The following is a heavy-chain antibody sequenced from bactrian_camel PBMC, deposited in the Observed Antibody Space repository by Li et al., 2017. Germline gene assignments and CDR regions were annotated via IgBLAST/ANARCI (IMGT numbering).Heavy chain of an antibody. CDR3: AAGPLGLRLGDSLWYRPSNYPH. CDR1: GIPYSRGC. Sequence: HVQLVESGGGSVQAGGSMRLSCAVSGIPYSRGCVAWFRQNPGKERELVASIYALSGGTKYVDAVKDRFLVTRDNAKNTVNLQMNSLKPEDTAMYYCAAGPLGLRLGDSLWYRPSNYPHWGQGTQVTVS. V-gene: IGHV3-2*01. CDR2: IYALSGGT. J-gene: IGHJ4*01. D-gene: IGHD6*01.